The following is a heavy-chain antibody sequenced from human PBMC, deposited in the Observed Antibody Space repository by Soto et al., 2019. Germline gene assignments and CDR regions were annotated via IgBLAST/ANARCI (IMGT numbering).Heavy chain of an antibody. J-gene: IGHJ4*01. CDR1: GFNFISYA. CDR2: ISGSGGST. Sequence: PGGSLRLSCAASGFNFISYAMRWVSQAPGKGLEWVSPISGSGGSTYYADSVKGRFTISRDNSKNTLYLQMNSLRAEDTAVYYCAKAPSEWWYLDYWGHGTLVTVSS. D-gene: IGHD2-15*01. V-gene: IGHV3-23*01. CDR3: AKAPSEWWYLDY.